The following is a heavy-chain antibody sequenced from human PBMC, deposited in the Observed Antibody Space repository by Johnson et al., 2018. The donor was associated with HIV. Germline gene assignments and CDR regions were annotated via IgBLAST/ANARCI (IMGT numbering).Heavy chain of an antibody. V-gene: IGHV3-30*04. CDR1: GFTFNNYA. D-gene: IGHD7-27*01. J-gene: IGHJ3*02. CDR3: ANLFRGDWGFDAFDI. Sequence: QVQLVESGGGVIRPGGSLRLSCAASGFTFNNYAVHWVRQAPGRGLDWVAVISYDGSNKYYADSVKGRLPISRDNSKNTLYLQMNSLRAEDTALYYCANLFRGDWGFDAFDIWGQGTMVTVSS. CDR2: ISYDGSNK.